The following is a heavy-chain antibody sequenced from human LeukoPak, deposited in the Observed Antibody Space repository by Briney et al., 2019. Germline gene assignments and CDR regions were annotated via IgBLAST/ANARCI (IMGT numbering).Heavy chain of an antibody. CDR1: GYTFTSYW. J-gene: IGHJ5*02. CDR2: IYPGTSET. CDR3: ARHRGAQIPPGADWFDP. D-gene: IGHD3-10*01. V-gene: IGHV5-51*01. Sequence: GESLKISCKGSGYTFTSYWIGWARQMPGKGLEWMGIIYPGTSETRYSPSFQGQVTISADKSITTAYLQWRTLEASDTAIYYCARHRGAQIPPGADWFDPWGQGTLVTVSS.